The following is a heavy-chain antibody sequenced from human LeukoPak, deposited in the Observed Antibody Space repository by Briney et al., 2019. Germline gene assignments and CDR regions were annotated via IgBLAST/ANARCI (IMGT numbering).Heavy chain of an antibody. J-gene: IGHJ4*02. D-gene: IGHD6-19*01. Sequence: SETLSLTCTVSGGSISDYYRGWIRQPPGKGLEWIGYFYNSGSSTYNPSLKSRVTISVDTSKNQFSLKLSSVTAADTAIYYCARDGRAGSLFAYWGQGTLVTVSS. CDR1: GGSISDYY. V-gene: IGHV4-59*01. CDR2: FYNSGSS. CDR3: ARDGRAGSLFAY.